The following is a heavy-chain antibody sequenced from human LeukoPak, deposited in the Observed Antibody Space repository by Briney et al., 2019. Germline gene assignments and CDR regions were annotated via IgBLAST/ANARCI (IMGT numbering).Heavy chain of an antibody. J-gene: IGHJ1*01. V-gene: IGHV3-9*01. CDR2: ISWNSGSI. D-gene: IGHD4-23*01. CDR3: AKDHYGVNSGYFQH. CDR1: GFTFSSYA. Sequence: GGSLRLSCAASGFTFSSYAMSWVRQAPGKGLGWVSGISWNSGSIGYADSVKGRFTISRDNAKNSLYLQMNSLRAEDTALYYCAKDHYGVNSGYFQHWGQGTLVTVSS.